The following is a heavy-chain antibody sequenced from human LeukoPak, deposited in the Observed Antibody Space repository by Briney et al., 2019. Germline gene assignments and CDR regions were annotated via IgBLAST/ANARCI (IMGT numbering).Heavy chain of an antibody. V-gene: IGHV4-59*01. Sequence: SETLSLTCTVSGGSISSYDWSWIRQPPGKGLEWIGYIYYSGSTNYNPSLKSRVTISVDTSKNQFSLKLSSVTAADTAVYYCASEGQLGGTGYYYMDVWGKGTTVTVSS. CDR3: ASEGQLGGTGYYYMDV. CDR1: GGSISSYD. J-gene: IGHJ6*03. CDR2: IYYSGST. D-gene: IGHD6-6*01.